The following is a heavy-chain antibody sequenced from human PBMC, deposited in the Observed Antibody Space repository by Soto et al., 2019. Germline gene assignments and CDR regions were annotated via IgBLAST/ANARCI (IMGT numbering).Heavy chain of an antibody. CDR3: ARVRPRYCSSTSCYRNYFDY. V-gene: IGHV3-48*01. J-gene: IGHJ4*02. Sequence: GGSLRLSCAASGFTFSNYNMNWVRQAPGKGLKWVSYISSSSSTIYYADSVKGRFTISRDNAKNSLYLQMNSLRAEDTAVYYCARVRPRYCSSTSCYRNYFDYWGQGTLVTVSS. CDR2: ISSSSSTI. D-gene: IGHD2-2*01. CDR1: GFTFSNYN.